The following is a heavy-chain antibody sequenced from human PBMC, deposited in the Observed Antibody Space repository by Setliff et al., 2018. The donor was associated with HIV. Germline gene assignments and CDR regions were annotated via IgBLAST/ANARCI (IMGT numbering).Heavy chain of an antibody. CDR3: ASPDPLIGVSHYDSSGYRRNYYYYYGMDV. CDR2: INTNTGNP. J-gene: IGHJ6*02. Sequence: ASVKVSCKTSGYNFENYAINWVRQAPGQGLEWMGWINTNTGNPTYAQGFTGRFVFSLDTSVSTAYLQISSLKAEDTAVYYCASPDPLIGVSHYDSSGYRRNYYYYYGMDVWGQGTTVTVSS. D-gene: IGHD3-22*01. CDR1: GYNFENYA. V-gene: IGHV7-4-1*02.